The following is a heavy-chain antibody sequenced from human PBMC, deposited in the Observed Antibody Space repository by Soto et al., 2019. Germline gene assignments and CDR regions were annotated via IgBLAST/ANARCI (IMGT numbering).Heavy chain of an antibody. J-gene: IGHJ4*02. D-gene: IGHD2-2*01. V-gene: IGHV3-23*01. CDR1: GFTFSTFV. CDR3: ATRKYCPRTTCFDF. Sequence: GGSLRLSCAASGFTFSTFVMTWVRQAPGKGLEWVSTISHSGAFTYYADSVTGRFSISRDNSKNTLYLQMSSLRAEDTAVYYCATRKYCPRTTCFDFWGQGTQVTVSS. CDR2: ISHSGAFT.